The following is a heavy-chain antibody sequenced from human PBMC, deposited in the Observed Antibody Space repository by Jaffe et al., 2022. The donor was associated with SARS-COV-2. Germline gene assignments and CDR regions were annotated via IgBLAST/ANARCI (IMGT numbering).Heavy chain of an antibody. V-gene: IGHV4-39*01. CDR1: GGPMSTPNYY. CDR2: VTYTGST. J-gene: IGHJ5*02. Sequence: QLQLQESGPGLVKPSETLSLTCTVSGGPMSTPNYYWAWIRQPPGKGLEWIGGVTYTGSTYYNPTLKSRLTFSVHTSKNQFSVRVTSVTAADTAVYYCARRRNHLNWFDPWGQGTLVTVSS. CDR3: ARRRNHLNWFDP.